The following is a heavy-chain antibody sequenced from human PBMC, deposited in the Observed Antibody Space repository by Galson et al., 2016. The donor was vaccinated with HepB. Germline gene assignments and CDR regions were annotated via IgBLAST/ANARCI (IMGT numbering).Heavy chain of an antibody. Sequence: ETLSLTCAVSGGSISSNNWWTWVRQPPGKGLESNGQINHSGGATYNPSPPRRRTMSVDKSKNQFSRPQSSVTAADTAVYYCARRDELLFVDYWGQGTLVTVSS. V-gene: IGHV4-4*02. CDR2: INHSGGA. CDR3: ARRDELLFVDY. CDR1: GGSISSNNW. J-gene: IGHJ4*02. D-gene: IGHD2-21*01.